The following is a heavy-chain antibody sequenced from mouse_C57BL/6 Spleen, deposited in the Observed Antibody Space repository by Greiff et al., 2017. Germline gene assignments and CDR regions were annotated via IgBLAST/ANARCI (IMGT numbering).Heavy chain of an antibody. Sequence: VHLVESGAELARPGASVKMSCKASGYTFTSYTMHWVKQRPGQGLEWIGYINPSSGYTKYNQKFKDKATLTADKSSSTAYMQLSSLTSEDSAVYYCARSGSITTVFFDYWGQGTTLTVSS. CDR2: INPSSGYT. V-gene: IGHV1-4*01. CDR3: ARSGSITTVFFDY. J-gene: IGHJ2*01. CDR1: GYTFTSYT. D-gene: IGHD1-1*01.